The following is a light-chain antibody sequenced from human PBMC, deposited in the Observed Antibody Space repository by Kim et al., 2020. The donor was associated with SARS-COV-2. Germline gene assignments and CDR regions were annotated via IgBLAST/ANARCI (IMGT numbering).Light chain of an antibody. CDR3: QQYHHYWT. CDR1: QSISSW. Sequence: DIQMTQSPSTLSASVGDRVTITCRASQSISSWLAWYQQRPGKVPNLLIYDASSLESGVPSRFSGSGSGTEFTLTISSLQSDDFATYYCQQYHHYWTFGQGTKVDIK. CDR2: DAS. V-gene: IGKV1-5*01. J-gene: IGKJ1*01.